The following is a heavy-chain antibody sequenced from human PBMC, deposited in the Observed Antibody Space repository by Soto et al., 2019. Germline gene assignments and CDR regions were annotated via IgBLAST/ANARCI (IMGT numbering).Heavy chain of an antibody. Sequence: LRETLSLTCAVSGGSISSSNWWSWVRQPPVKGLEWIGEIYHSGSTNYNPSLKSRVTISVDKSKNQFSLKLSSVTAADTAVYYCARVLYCSSTSCYYYYGIDVWGQGTTVTVSS. CDR3: ARVLYCSSTSCYYYYGIDV. V-gene: IGHV4-4*02. CDR1: GGSISSSNW. CDR2: IYHSGST. D-gene: IGHD2-2*01. J-gene: IGHJ6*02.